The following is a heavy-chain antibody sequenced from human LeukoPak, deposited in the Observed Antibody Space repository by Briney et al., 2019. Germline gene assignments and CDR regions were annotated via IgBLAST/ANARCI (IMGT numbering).Heavy chain of an antibody. D-gene: IGHD2-21*01. CDR1: GFPLSSYA. Sequence: WGSLRLSRAASGFPLSSYAMSWVRQVPGKGLEWVSATSSTDDGTYHADSVRGRFTIYRDNFRNTLYLQMNRLRVEDAALYYCARAPVTSCRGAFCYPFDLWGQGVLVTVSS. J-gene: IGHJ4*02. V-gene: IGHV3-23*01. CDR3: ARAPVTSCRGAFCYPFDL. CDR2: TSSTDDGT.